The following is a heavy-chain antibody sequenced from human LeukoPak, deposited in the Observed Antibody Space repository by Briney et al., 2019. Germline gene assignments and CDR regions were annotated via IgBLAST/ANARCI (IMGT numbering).Heavy chain of an antibody. CDR2: IYSDGNT. V-gene: IGHV3-53*01. Sequence: GGSLRLSCAASGFTVSGNYISWVRQAPGKGLEWVSVIYSDGNTFFADSVKGRFTISRDNSRNTLFLQMNSLRAEDTGVYYCASRYSGSSFDYWGPGALVTVSS. D-gene: IGHD1-26*01. CDR3: ASRYSGSSFDY. CDR1: GFTVSGNY. J-gene: IGHJ4*02.